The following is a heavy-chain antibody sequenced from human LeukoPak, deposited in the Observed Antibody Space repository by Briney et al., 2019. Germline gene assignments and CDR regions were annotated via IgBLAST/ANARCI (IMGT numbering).Heavy chain of an antibody. V-gene: IGHV5-10-1*01. J-gene: IGHJ3*02. D-gene: IGHD2-2*01. Sequence: GESLRISCKGSGYSFTSYWISWVRQIPGKGLEWMGRIDPSDSYTNYSPSFQGHVTISADKSISTAYLQWSSLKASDTAMYYCARHVEYCSSTSCYRHNAFDIWGQGTMVTVSS. CDR2: IDPSDSYT. CDR3: ARHVEYCSSTSCYRHNAFDI. CDR1: GYSFTSYW.